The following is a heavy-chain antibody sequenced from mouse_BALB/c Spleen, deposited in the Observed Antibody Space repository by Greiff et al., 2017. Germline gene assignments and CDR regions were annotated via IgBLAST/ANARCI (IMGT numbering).Heavy chain of an antibody. Sequence: EVHLVESGGGLVKPGGSLKLSCAASGFTFSSYAMSWVRQTPEKRLEWVASISSGGSTYYPDSVKGRFTISRDNARNILYLQMSSLRSEDTAMYYCAREGGSSFAYWGQGTLVTVSA. J-gene: IGHJ3*01. CDR1: GFTFSSYA. CDR3: AREGGSSFAY. CDR2: ISSGGST. V-gene: IGHV5-6-5*01. D-gene: IGHD1-1*01.